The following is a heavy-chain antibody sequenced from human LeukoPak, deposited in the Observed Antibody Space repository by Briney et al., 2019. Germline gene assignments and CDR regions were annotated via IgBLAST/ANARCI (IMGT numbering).Heavy chain of an antibody. CDR3: ARQLPGYSSGRSYWYFDP. D-gene: IGHD6-19*01. CDR1: GGSISSSSYY. Sequence: SETLSLTCTVSGGSISSSSYYWGWIRQPPGKGLEWIVSIYYTGSTHYNASLKSRVTISADTSKKQFSLKLSSVTAADTAVYYCARQLPGYSSGRSYWYFDPWGRGTLVTVSS. J-gene: IGHJ2*01. V-gene: IGHV4-39*01. CDR2: IYYTGST.